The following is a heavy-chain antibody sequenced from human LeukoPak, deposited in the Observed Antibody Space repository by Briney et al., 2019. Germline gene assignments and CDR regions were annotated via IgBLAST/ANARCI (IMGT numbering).Heavy chain of an antibody. CDR2: ISNTGSLI. D-gene: IGHD2-2*02. Sequence: GGSLRLSSAAPGFSFTCFSMNWVRPAPGKGLEWGSYISNTGSLIYYTDSLKGRFTISRDDAKSSLHLQVNSLRAEDTAVYYCAREKYPGAFDVWGQGTMVTVSS. J-gene: IGHJ3*01. CDR3: AREKYPGAFDV. V-gene: IGHV3-48*04. CDR1: GFSFTCFS.